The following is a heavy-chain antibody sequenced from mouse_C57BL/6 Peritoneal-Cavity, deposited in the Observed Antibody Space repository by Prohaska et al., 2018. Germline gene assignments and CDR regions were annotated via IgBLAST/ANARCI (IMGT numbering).Heavy chain of an antibody. J-gene: IGHJ1*03. CDR3: ARPYGNFWYFDV. D-gene: IGHD2-1*01. CDR2: IWWDDDK. Sequence: AHIWWDDDKYYNPALKGRLTISKDTSKNQVFLKIANVDTADTATYYCARPYGNFWYFDVWGTGTTVTVSS. V-gene: IGHV8-8*01.